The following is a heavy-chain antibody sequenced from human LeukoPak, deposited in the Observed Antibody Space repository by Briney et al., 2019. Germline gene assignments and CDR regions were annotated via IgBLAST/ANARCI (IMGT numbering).Heavy chain of an antibody. Sequence: SETLSLTCTVSGGSISSYYWSWIRQPPGKGLEWIGYIYYSGSTNYNPSLKSRVTISVDTSKNQFSLKVTSVTAADTAVYYCVRSPQLDPWGQGILVTVSS. CDR3: VRSPQLDP. CDR1: GGSISSYY. CDR2: IYYSGST. J-gene: IGHJ5*02. V-gene: IGHV4-59*01.